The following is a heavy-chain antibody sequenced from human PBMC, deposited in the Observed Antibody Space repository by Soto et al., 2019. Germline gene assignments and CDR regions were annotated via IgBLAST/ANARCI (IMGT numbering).Heavy chain of an antibody. D-gene: IGHD1-26*01. V-gene: IGHV1-18*01. CDR2: ISAYNGNR. Sequence: GASVKVSCKASGYIFTSHGISWVRQAPGQGLEWMGLISAYNGNRNYAQKLQGRVTMTTDTSTSTAHMELRSLRSDDKAVYFCARSLYFENSGSPLYFFDLWGQGIMVTVSS. CDR1: GYIFTSHG. J-gene: IGHJ4*02. CDR3: ARSLYFENSGSPLYFFDL.